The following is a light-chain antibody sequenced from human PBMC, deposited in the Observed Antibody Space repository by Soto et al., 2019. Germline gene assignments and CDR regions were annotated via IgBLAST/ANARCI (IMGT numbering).Light chain of an antibody. V-gene: IGKV1-33*01. Sequence: DIQLTQSPSSLSASVGDRVTITCQASQDISDFLNWYQQKPGKAPTLVIYEASNLEKGVPSRFSGSGFGTDFAFTITSLQPEDFATSDCQQYDDLPTFGQGTKLEIK. CDR1: QDISDF. CDR2: EAS. CDR3: QQYDDLPT. J-gene: IGKJ1*01.